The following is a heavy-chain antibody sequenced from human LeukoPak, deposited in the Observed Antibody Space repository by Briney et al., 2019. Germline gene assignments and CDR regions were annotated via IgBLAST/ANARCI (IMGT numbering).Heavy chain of an antibody. J-gene: IGHJ4*02. CDR1: GGSFSGYY. Sequence: PSETLSLTCAVYGGSFSGYYWSWIRQPPGKGLEWIGEINHSGSTNYNPSLKSRVTISVDTSKNQFSLKLSSVTAADTAVYYCARRGTGSYYYGSGNDYWGQGTLVTVPS. CDR3: ARRGTGSYYYGSGNDY. D-gene: IGHD3-10*01. V-gene: IGHV4-34*01. CDR2: INHSGST.